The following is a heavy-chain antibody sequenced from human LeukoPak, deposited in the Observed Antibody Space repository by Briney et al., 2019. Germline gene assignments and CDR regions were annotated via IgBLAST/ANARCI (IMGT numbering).Heavy chain of an antibody. Sequence: SGTLSLTCTVSGGSISSGSYYWSWIRQPAGKGLEWIGRIYTSGSTNYNPSLKSRVTISLDTSKNQFSLNLSSVTAADTAVYYCARGPGGSSSSDFDYWGQGTLVAVSS. V-gene: IGHV4-61*02. CDR1: GGSISSGSYY. J-gene: IGHJ4*02. CDR3: ARGPGGSSSSDFDY. D-gene: IGHD6-6*01. CDR2: IYTSGST.